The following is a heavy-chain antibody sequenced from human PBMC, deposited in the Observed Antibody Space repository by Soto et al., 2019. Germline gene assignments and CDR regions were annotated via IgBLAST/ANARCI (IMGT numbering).Heavy chain of an antibody. Sequence: SETLSLTCTVSGGSVNSGSYYWSWIRQPPGKGLEWIGYIYYSGSTNYNPSLKSRVTISVDTSKNQFSLKLSSVTAADTAVYYCARALRYFDWAHYYFDYWGQGTLVTVSS. CDR2: IYYSGST. J-gene: IGHJ4*02. CDR1: GGSVNSGSYY. CDR3: ARALRYFDWAHYYFDY. V-gene: IGHV4-61*01. D-gene: IGHD3-9*01.